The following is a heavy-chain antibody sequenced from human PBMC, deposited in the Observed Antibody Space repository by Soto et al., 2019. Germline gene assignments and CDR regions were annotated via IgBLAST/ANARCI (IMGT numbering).Heavy chain of an antibody. D-gene: IGHD3-10*01. CDR3: ARDLSITMVRGELYYFDY. J-gene: IGHJ4*02. V-gene: IGHV3-30-3*01. CDR2: ISYDGSNK. CDR1: GFTFSSYA. Sequence: GGSLRLSCAASGFTFSSYAMHWVRQAPGKGLEWVAVISYDGSNKYYADSVKGRFTISKDKFKNTLYLQMYSLRAEDTAVYYCARDLSITMVRGELYYFDYWGQGTLVTVSS.